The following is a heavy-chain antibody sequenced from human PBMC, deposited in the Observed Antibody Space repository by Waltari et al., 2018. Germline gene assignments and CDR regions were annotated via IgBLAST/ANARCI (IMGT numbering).Heavy chain of an antibody. D-gene: IGHD3-10*01. CDR3: AKVGGSGSYSDHDAFDI. V-gene: IGHV3-30*18. Sequence: QVQLVESGGGVVQPGRSLRLSCAASGFTFSSYGMHWVRQAQGQGLEWVAVIWYDGSNKYYADSVKGRFTISRDNSKNTLYLQMNSLRAEDTAMYYCAKVGGSGSYSDHDAFDIWGQGTMVTVSS. CDR1: GFTFSSYG. J-gene: IGHJ3*02. CDR2: IWYDGSNK.